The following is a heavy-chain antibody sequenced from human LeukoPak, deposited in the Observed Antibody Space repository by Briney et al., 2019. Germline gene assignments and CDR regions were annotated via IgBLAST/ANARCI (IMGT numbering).Heavy chain of an antibody. CDR2: IKEDGSEK. J-gene: IGHJ4*02. V-gene: IGHV3-7*01. CDR3: VTKEPSTSGWSY. Sequence: GGSLRLSCAASGFTVSSNHVSWVRQAPGKGLEWVANIKEDGSEKNYVDSVKGRFTISRDNAENSVYLQMNDLRAEDTGVYYCVTKEPSTSGWSYWGQGTLVTVSS. CDR1: GFTVSSNH. D-gene: IGHD6-19*01.